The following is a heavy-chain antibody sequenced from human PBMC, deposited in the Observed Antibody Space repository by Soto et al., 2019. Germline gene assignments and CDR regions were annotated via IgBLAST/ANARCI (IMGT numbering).Heavy chain of an antibody. CDR2: IYPGDSDT. CDR1: GYSFTSYW. V-gene: IGHV5-51*01. J-gene: IGHJ6*02. D-gene: IGHD1-26*01. Sequence: GESLKISCKGSGYSFTSYWIGWVRQMPGKGLEWMGIIYPGDSDTRYSPSFQGQVTISADKSISTAYLQWSSLKASDTATYYCARHPVSPGSGMDVWGQGTTVTVSS. CDR3: ARHPVSPGSGMDV.